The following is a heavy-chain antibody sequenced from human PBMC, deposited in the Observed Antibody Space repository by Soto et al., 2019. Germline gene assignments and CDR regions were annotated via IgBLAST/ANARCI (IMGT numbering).Heavy chain of an antibody. D-gene: IGHD6-13*01. Sequence: QVQLQQWGAGLLKPSETLSLTCAVYGGSFSGYYWSWIRQPPGKGLEWIGEINHSGSTNYNPSLKSRVTLAVDTAKNQFSLKLSSVTAADTAVYYCARDRVAAAGPYYYYYGMDVWGQGTTVTVSS. CDR3: ARDRVAAAGPYYYYYGMDV. CDR2: INHSGST. J-gene: IGHJ6*02. CDR1: GGSFSGYY. V-gene: IGHV4-34*01.